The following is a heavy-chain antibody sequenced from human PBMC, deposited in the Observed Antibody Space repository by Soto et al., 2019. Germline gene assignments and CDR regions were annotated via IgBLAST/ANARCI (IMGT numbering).Heavy chain of an antibody. V-gene: IGHV3-23*01. J-gene: IGHJ4*02. CDR2: INGGGDST. CDR1: GFTFSSYA. CDR3: ARGWTFAL. D-gene: IGHD1-1*01. Sequence: EVQLLESGGGLVQPGGSLRLSCAASGFTFSSYALSWVRQSPGKGLEWVSGINGGGDSTYFADSVRGRFTISRDNSKNTLCLQMNSLRAEDTAVYYCARGWTFALWGQGTLVTVAS.